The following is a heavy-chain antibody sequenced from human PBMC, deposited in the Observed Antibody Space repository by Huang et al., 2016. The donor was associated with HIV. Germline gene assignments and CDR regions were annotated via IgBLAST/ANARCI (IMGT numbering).Heavy chain of an antibody. CDR1: GDSISSHY. CDR2: IYDSGST. J-gene: IGHJ4*02. V-gene: IGHV4-59*11. CDR3: AIFGITRLDY. D-gene: IGHD1-20*01. Sequence: QVQLQESGPGLVRPSETLSLPCTVSGDSISSHYWSGIRQPPGKGLEWIGTIYDSGSTNFNPSLKSRVTTSVDTSNNQFSLKLDSVTAADTAIYYCAIFGITRLDYWGQGTLVTVSS.